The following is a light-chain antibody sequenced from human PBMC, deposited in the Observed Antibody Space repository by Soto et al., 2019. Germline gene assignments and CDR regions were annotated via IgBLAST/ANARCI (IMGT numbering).Light chain of an antibody. V-gene: IGLV2-14*01. CDR1: SSDVGGYNF. Sequence: QSVLTQPASVSGSPGQSITISCTGTSSDVGGYNFVSWYQQHPGRAPKLLIYEVSRRPSGVSNRFSGSKSGDTASLTISGLQAEDDADYYCYSYRGYYSRIFGTGTKV. CDR3: YSYRGYYSRI. J-gene: IGLJ1*01. CDR2: EVS.